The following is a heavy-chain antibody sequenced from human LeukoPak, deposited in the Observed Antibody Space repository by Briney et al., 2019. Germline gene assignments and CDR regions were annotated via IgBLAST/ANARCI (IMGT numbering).Heavy chain of an antibody. V-gene: IGHV4-61*02. CDR3: ARGALMATSRYYFDY. Sequence: SETLSLTCTVSGGPISSGTYYWRWIRQPAGKGLEWIGRIYTSGSTNYNPSLKSRVTISVDTSKNQFSLNLSSVTAADTAVYYCARGALMATSRYYFDYWGQGTLVTVSS. CDR2: IYTSGST. J-gene: IGHJ4*02. CDR1: GGPISSGTYY. D-gene: IGHD5-24*01.